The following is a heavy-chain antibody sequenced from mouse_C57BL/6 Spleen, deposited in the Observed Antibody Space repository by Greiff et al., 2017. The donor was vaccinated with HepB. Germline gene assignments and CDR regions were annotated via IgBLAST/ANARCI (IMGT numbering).Heavy chain of an antibody. Sequence: QVQLQQPGAELVKPGASVKLSCKASGYTFTSYWMHWVKQRPGQGLEWIGMIHPNSGSTNYNEKFKSKATLTVDKSSSTAYMQLSSLTYEDSAVYYCARSDGSSYEYYFDYWGQGTTLTASS. V-gene: IGHV1-64*01. CDR2: IHPNSGST. CDR1: GYTFTSYW. J-gene: IGHJ2*01. D-gene: IGHD1-1*01. CDR3: ARSDGSSYEYYFDY.